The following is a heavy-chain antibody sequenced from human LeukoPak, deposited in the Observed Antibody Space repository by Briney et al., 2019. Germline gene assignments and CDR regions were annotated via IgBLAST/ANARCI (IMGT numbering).Heavy chain of an antibody. CDR3: ARDLHWHGDNWFDP. Sequence: GASVKVSCKASGYTFTSYGISWVRQAPGQGLEWMGWISAYNGNTNYAQKLQGRVTMTTDTSTSTAYMELRSLRSDDTAVYYCARDLHWHGDNWFDPWGQGTLVTVSS. D-gene: IGHD1-1*01. J-gene: IGHJ5*02. CDR1: GYTFTSYG. V-gene: IGHV1-18*01. CDR2: ISAYNGNT.